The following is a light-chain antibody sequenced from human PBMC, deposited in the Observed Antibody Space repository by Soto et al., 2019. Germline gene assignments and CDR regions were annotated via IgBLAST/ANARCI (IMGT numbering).Light chain of an antibody. CDR3: EQRSSWPRT. CDR1: QSVGSY. J-gene: IGKJ1*01. V-gene: IGKV3-11*01. Sequence: EIVLTQSPATLSLSPGERATLSCRASQSVGSYLTWYQQKPGQAPRLLIYETSKRATGIPARFSGSGSGTDFTLTISSLEPEDFEVYYCEQRSSWPRTFGQGTKVDIK. CDR2: ETS.